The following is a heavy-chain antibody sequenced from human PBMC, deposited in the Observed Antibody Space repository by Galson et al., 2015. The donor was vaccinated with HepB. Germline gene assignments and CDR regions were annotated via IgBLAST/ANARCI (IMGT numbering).Heavy chain of an antibody. CDR3: AREPMLPMGFDY. CDR1: GGSINSEY. J-gene: IGHJ4*02. CDR2: IFMSGSS. Sequence: ETLSLTCTVSGGSINSEYWSWIRQAAGKGPAYIRRIFMSGSSHYNPSLKSRATMSIATSRSQISLKMKSVTAADTVMYYCAREPMLPMGFDYWGQGILVTVSS. V-gene: IGHV4-4*07. D-gene: IGHD3-10*02.